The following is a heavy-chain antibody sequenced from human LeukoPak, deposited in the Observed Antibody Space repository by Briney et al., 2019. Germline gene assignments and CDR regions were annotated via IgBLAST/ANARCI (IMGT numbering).Heavy chain of an antibody. CDR2: IYYSGST. J-gene: IGHJ6*03. CDR3: ARNGGMGYYYYMDV. D-gene: IGHD6-13*01. Sequence: SETLSLTCTVSGGSISSGDYYWSWIRQPPGKGLEWIGYIYYSGSTYYNPSLKSRVTISVDTSKNQFSLKLSSVTAADTAVYYCARNGGMGYYYYMDVWGKGTTVTVSS. CDR1: GGSISSGDYY. V-gene: IGHV4-61*08.